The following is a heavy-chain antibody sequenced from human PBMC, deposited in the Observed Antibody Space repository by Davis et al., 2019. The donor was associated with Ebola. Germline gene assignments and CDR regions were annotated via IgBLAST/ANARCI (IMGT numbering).Heavy chain of an antibody. Sequence: GESLKISCTASGFTFGDYAMSWFRQAPGKGLEWVGFIRSKAYGGTTEYAASVKGRFTISRDDSKSIAYLQMNSLKTEDTAVYYCTRALYAAAAGRVFNWFDPWGQGTLVTVSS. J-gene: IGHJ5*02. CDR2: IRSKAYGGTT. V-gene: IGHV3-49*03. D-gene: IGHD6-13*01. CDR3: TRALYAAAAGRVFNWFDP. CDR1: GFTFGDYA.